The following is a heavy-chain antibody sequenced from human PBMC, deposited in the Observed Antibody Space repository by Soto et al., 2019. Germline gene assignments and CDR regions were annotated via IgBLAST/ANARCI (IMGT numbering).Heavy chain of an antibody. J-gene: IGHJ4*02. Sequence: GGSLRLSCAASGFTFSSYAMSWVRQAPGKGPEWVSAISGSGGSTYYADSVKGRFTISRDNSKNTLYLQMNSLRAEDTAVYYCANLRLAPPYYFDYWGQGTLVTVSS. CDR1: GFTFSSYA. V-gene: IGHV3-23*01. CDR3: ANLRLAPPYYFDY. D-gene: IGHD3-9*01. CDR2: ISGSGGST.